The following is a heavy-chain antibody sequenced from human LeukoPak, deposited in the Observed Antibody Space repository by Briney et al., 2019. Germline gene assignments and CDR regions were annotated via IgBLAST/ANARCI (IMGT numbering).Heavy chain of an antibody. V-gene: IGHV4-4*07. CDR2: IYTSGST. CDR1: GGSISSYY. J-gene: IGHJ6*03. Sequence: SETLSLTCTVSGGSISSYYWSWIRQPAGKGLEWIGRIYTSGSTNYNPSLKSRVTVSVDTSKNQFSLKLCSVTAADTAVYYCARGSRTKAPSYMDVWGKGTTVTVSS. D-gene: IGHD1-7*01. CDR3: ARGSRTKAPSYMDV.